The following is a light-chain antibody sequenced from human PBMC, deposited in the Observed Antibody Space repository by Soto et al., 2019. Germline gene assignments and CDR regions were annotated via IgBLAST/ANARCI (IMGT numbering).Light chain of an antibody. CDR3: QSYDGSLGGSGV. CDR1: SSDIGAGYG. Sequence: QSVLTQPPSVSGAPGQTVTISCTGSSSDIGAGYGVHWYQQVPGTAPKLLIFENTNRPSGVPDRFSGSKSGASASLAITGLQAEDEADYYCQSYDGSLGGSGVFGGGTKVTVL. CDR2: ENT. J-gene: IGLJ3*02. V-gene: IGLV1-40*01.